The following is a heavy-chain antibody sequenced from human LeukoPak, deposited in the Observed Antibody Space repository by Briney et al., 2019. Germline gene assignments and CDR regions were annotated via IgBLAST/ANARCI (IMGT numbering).Heavy chain of an antibody. D-gene: IGHD6-13*01. CDR1: GGPFSGYY. J-gene: IGHJ4*02. Sequence: SETLSLTCAVYGGPFSGYYWSWIRQPPGKGLEWIGEINHSGSANHNPSLKSRVTMSLDTSRNQFSLKLKSVTAADTAVYYCARDSAARGSSSVGIWGQGILVTVSS. CDR2: INHSGSA. V-gene: IGHV4-34*01. CDR3: ARDSAARGSSSVGI.